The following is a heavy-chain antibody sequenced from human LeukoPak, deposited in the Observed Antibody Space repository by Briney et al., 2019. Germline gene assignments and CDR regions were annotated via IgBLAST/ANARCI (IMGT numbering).Heavy chain of an antibody. J-gene: IGHJ4*02. D-gene: IGHD2-2*01. CDR3: AKDSSPIVVVPAAMDY. Sequence: PGGSLRLSCAASGFAFSSYAMSWVRQAPGKGLEWVSAISGSGGSTYYADSVKGRFTISRDNSKNTLYLQMNSLRAEDTAVYYCAKDSSPIVVVPAAMDYWGQGTLVTVSS. CDR2: ISGSGGST. CDR1: GFAFSSYA. V-gene: IGHV3-23*01.